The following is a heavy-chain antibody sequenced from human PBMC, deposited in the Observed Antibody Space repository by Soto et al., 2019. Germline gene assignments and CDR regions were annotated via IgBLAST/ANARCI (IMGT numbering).Heavy chain of an antibody. CDR2: ISGSGGST. CDR1: GFTFSSYA. D-gene: IGHD2-2*01. J-gene: IGHJ4*02. V-gene: IGHV3-23*01. CDR3: AKDRKVSVVVPAAIDY. Sequence: GGSLRLSCAASGFTFSSYAMSWVRQAPGKGLEWVSAISGSGGSTYYADSVKGRFTISRDNSKNTLYLQMNSLRAEDTAVYYCAKDRKVSVVVPAAIDYWGQGTLVTVSS.